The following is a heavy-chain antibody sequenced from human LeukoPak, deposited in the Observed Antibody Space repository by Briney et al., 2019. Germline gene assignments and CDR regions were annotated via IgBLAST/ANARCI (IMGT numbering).Heavy chain of an antibody. Sequence: SETLSLTCTVSNGSISSSSYYWGWIRQPPGKGLERIGSIYYSGSAYYNPSLKRRITISLVTSKNQFSLSLSSVTAADTAVYYCARHQLVPVTDAFDIWGQGTMVTVSS. CDR3: ARHQLVPVTDAFDI. J-gene: IGHJ3*02. CDR2: IYYSGSA. CDR1: NGSISSSSYY. V-gene: IGHV4-39*01. D-gene: IGHD6-13*01.